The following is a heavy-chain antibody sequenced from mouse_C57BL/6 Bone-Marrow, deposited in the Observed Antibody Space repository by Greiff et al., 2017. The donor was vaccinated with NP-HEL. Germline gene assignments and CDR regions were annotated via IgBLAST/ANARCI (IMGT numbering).Heavy chain of an antibody. V-gene: IGHV7-1*01. CDR3: ARDGYGNYDMDY. CDR1: GFTFSDSY. J-gene: IGHJ4*01. D-gene: IGHD2-1*01. Sequence: EVQLVESGGGLVQSGRSLRLSCATSGFTFSDSYMEWVRQAPGKGLEWIAASRNKANDYTTEYSASVKGRFIVSRDTSQSILYLQMNALRAEDTAIYYCARDGYGNYDMDYWGQGTSVTVSS. CDR2: SRNKANDYTT.